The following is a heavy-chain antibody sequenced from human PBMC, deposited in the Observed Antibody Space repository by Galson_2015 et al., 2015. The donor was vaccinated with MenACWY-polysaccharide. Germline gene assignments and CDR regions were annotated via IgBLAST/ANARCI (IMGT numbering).Heavy chain of an antibody. CDR1: GFTFSTYW. V-gene: IGHV3-7*01. D-gene: IGHD1-26*01. CDR2: IKPDGSDK. Sequence: SLRLSCAASGFTFSTYWMSWVRQAPGKGLEWVANIKPDGSDKYYVDSVKGRFTVSRDNTKNSLYLQMNSLRAEDTAMYYCARTRIVGAHWFDCWGQGTLVPVSS. J-gene: IGHJ4*02. CDR3: ARTRIVGAHWFDC.